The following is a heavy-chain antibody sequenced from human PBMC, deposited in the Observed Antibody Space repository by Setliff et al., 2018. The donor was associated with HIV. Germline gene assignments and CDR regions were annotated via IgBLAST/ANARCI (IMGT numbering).Heavy chain of an antibody. CDR3: ARAREDTALDSY. J-gene: IGHJ4*02. Sequence: ASVKVSCKASGGTFRSHEISWVRQDPGQGLEWMGWINTNTGYPTYAQAFRGRFVFSLDTSVSTAYLQISSLKAEDTAVYYCARAREDTALDSYWGQGTLVTVSS. D-gene: IGHD5-18*01. V-gene: IGHV7-4-1*02. CDR1: GGTFRSHE. CDR2: INTNTGYP.